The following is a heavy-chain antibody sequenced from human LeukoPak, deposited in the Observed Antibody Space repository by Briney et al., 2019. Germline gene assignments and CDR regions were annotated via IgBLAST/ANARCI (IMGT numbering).Heavy chain of an antibody. J-gene: IGHJ3*02. V-gene: IGHV4-38-2*02. Sequence: SGTLSLTCTVSGYSISSGYYWGWIRQPPGKGLEWIGSIYHSGSTYYNPSLKSRVTISVDTSKNQFSLKLSSVTAADTAVYYCARDLGPIRGYSSSSPGAFDIWGQGTMVTVSS. CDR2: IYHSGST. CDR1: GYSISSGYY. D-gene: IGHD6-6*01. CDR3: ARDLGPIRGYSSSSPGAFDI.